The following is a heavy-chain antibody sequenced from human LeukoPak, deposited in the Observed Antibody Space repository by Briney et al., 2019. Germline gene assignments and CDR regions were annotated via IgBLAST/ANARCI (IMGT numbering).Heavy chain of an antibody. CDR1: GYTFIAYN. J-gene: IGHJ4*02. V-gene: IGHV1-2*02. CDR3: ARGYCTTGVCYNDY. D-gene: IGHD2-8*01. Sequence: ASVKVSCKASGYTFIAYNIHWLRQAPGQGLEWIGWINPNTGDTNYAQNFQGRVTMIRDASISTADMELNRLRSDDTAVYYCARGYCTTGVCYNDYWGQGTLVTVSS. CDR2: INPNTGDT.